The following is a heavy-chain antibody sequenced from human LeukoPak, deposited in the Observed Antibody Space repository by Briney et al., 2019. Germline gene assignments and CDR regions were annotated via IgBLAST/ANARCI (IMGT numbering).Heavy chain of an antibody. D-gene: IGHD2-21*02. CDR1: GFTFSSYA. CDR3: AKRAAISYCGGDCYSP. V-gene: IGHV3-23*01. Sequence: GGSLRLSCAASGFTFSSYAMSWVRQARWKGLEWVSAISGSGGSRYYADSVKGRFTISRDNSKNTLYLQMNSQRAEDTAVYYCAKRAAISYCGGDCYSPWGQGTLVTVSS. J-gene: IGHJ5*02. CDR2: ISGSGGSR.